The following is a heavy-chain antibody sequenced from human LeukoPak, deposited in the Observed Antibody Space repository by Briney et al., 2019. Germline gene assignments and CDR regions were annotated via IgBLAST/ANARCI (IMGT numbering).Heavy chain of an antibody. D-gene: IGHD3-22*01. CDR2: INSDGSST. J-gene: IGHJ4*02. V-gene: IGHV3-74*01. CDR3: ARPHYYYDSSGYLPY. Sequence: GGYLRLSCAASGFTFSSYSMNWVRRAPGKGLEWVSRINSDGSSTSYADSVKGRFTISRDNAKNTLYLQMHSLRAEDTAVYYCARPHYYYDSSGYLPYWGQGTLVTVSS. CDR1: GFTFSSYS.